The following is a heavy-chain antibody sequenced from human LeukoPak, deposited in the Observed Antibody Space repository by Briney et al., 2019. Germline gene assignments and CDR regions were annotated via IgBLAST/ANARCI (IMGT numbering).Heavy chain of an antibody. J-gene: IGHJ6*03. CDR1: GGTFNSYA. CDR3: ASGSLGDGYGVGDYYQYMDV. Sequence: KVSCKASGGTFNSYAISWVRQAPGQGLEWMGGIMPLFGTANYAQEFQGRVTFTTDESASAAYMEVSSLRSEDTAVYYCASGSLGDGYGVGDYYQYMDVWGKGTTVTVSS. V-gene: IGHV1-69*05. CDR2: IMPLFGTA. D-gene: IGHD5-24*01.